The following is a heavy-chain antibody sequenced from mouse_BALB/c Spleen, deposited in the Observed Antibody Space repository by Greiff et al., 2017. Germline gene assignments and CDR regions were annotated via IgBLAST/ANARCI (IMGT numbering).Heavy chain of an antibody. CDR3: ARDYYGSRDWYFDV. J-gene: IGHJ1*01. CDR2: IRNKANGYTT. D-gene: IGHD1-1*01. CDR1: GFTFTDYY. Sequence: EVKLVEPGGGLVQPGGSLRLSCATSGFTFTDYYMSWVRQPPGKALEWLGFIRNKANGYTTEYSASVKGRFTISRDNSQSILYLQMNTLRAEDSATYYCARDYYGSRDWYFDVWGAGTTVTVSS. V-gene: IGHV7-3*02.